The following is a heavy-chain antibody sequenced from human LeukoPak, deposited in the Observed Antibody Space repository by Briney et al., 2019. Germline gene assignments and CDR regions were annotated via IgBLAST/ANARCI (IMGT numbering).Heavy chain of an antibody. CDR1: GFTFSSYS. D-gene: IGHD3-16*02. CDR3: ARDHTFGGVIVQNGFDY. J-gene: IGHJ4*02. CDR2: ISSSSSYI. Sequence: GGSLRLSCAASGFTFSSYSMNWVRQAPGKGLEWVSSISSSSSYIYYADLVKGRFTISRDNAKNSLYLQMNSLRAEDTAVYYCARDHTFGGVIVQNGFDYWGQGTLVTVSS. V-gene: IGHV3-21*01.